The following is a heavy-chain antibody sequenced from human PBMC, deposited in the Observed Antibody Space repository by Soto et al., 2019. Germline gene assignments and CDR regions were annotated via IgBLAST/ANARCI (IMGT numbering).Heavy chain of an antibody. CDR2: ITDTGGDA. CDR3: ARGSTDSYPGSRIFYF. Sequence: PVGSLRLSCVASGLTFGSHAMSWVRQAPGEGLQWVSAITDTGGDAKYADSVRGRFVISRDNSKKTLYLQMTSLTAEDSAMYFCARGSTDSYPGSRIFYFWGRGTLVTVSS. D-gene: IGHD3-10*01. CDR1: GLTFGSHA. J-gene: IGHJ4*02. V-gene: IGHV3-23*01.